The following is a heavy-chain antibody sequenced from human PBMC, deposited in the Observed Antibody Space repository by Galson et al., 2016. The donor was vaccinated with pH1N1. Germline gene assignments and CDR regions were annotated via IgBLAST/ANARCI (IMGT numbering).Heavy chain of an antibody. CDR1: GFIFSSYA. D-gene: IGHD1/OR15-1a*01. Sequence: LRLSCAASGFIFSSYAMTWVRQAPGKGPEWASAISAASTRTYYPDSVKGRFIISRDNSKNTLYLQMNSLRAEDTAEYYCAKGGRVGTEGYYSALDGWGQGTTVIVSS. CDR3: AKGGRVGTEGYYSALDG. CDR2: ISAASTRT. V-gene: IGHV3-23*01. J-gene: IGHJ6*02.